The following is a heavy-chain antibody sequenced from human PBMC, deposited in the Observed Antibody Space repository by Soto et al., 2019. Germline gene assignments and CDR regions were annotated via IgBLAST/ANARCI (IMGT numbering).Heavy chain of an antibody. V-gene: IGHV4-30-4*01. Sequence: SETLSLTCTVSGGSISSGDYYWSWIRQPPGKGLEWIGYIYYSGSTYYNPSLKSRATISVDTSKNQFSLKLSSVTAADTAVYYCAGGAYSSSWYWFDPWGQGTLVTVSS. CDR2: IYYSGST. D-gene: IGHD6-13*01. CDR1: GGSISSGDYY. CDR3: AGGAYSSSWYWFDP. J-gene: IGHJ5*02.